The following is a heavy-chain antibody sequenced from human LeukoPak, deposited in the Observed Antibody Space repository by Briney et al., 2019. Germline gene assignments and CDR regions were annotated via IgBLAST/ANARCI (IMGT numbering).Heavy chain of an antibody. CDR2: IYYSGST. CDR1: GGSISSSSYC. CDR3: ARQTIYDSTAWGAFDI. J-gene: IGHJ3*02. Sequence: SETLSLTCTVSGGSISSSSYCWGWIRQPPGKGLEWIGSIYYSGSTYYNPSLKSRVTISVDTSKNQFSLKLSSVTAADTAVYYCARQTIYDSTAWGAFDIWGQGTMVTVSS. V-gene: IGHV4-39*01. D-gene: IGHD3-22*01.